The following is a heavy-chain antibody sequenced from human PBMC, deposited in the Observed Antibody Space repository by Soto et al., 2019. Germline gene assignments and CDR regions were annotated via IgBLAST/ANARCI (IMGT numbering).Heavy chain of an antibody. J-gene: IGHJ4*02. CDR3: AREISRY. Sequence: ASVTVSCRAFGNTCTSFAMHWVRQAPGQGLEWMGWINVYNGNTNYAQKFQGRVTMTTDTSASTAYMELSSLRSEDTAVYYCAREISRYWGQGTLVTGSS. D-gene: IGHD2-15*01. CDR2: INVYNGNT. CDR1: GNTCTSFA. V-gene: IGHV1-3*01.